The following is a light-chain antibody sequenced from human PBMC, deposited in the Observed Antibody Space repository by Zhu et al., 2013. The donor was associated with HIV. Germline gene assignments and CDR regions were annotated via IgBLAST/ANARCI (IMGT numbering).Light chain of an antibody. J-gene: IGLJ2*01. V-gene: IGLV3-21*01. CDR3: HVWDSSPNPCA. CDR1: DIEKYS. CDR2: DDS. Sequence: YVLTQAPSASVAPGEAARITCGGDDIEKYSVHWYQQKPGRAPVLVVYDDSDRPSGIPDRFSGSNSGNTATLTITRVEAGDEADYYCHVWDSSPNPCAFGGGTKLTV.